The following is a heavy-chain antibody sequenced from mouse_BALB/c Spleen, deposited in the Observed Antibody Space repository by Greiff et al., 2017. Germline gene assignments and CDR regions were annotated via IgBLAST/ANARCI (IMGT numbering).Heavy chain of an antibody. CDR2: IDPSDSET. D-gene: IGHD2-9*01. V-gene: IGHV1S126*01. CDR1: GYSFTSYW. CDR3: ARSLLWLRRYAMDY. J-gene: IGHJ4*01. Sequence: QVQLQQSGPQLVRPGASVKISCKASGYSFTSYWMHWVKQRPGQGLEWIGMIDPSDSETRLNQKFKDKATLTVDKSSSTAYMQLSSPTSEDSAVYYCARSLLWLRRYAMDYWGQGTSVTVSS.